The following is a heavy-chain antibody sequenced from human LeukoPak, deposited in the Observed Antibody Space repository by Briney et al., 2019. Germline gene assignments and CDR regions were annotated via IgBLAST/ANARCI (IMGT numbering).Heavy chain of an antibody. CDR3: TRRLDD. D-gene: IGHD3-16*01. Sequence: GGSLRLSCVASGFTFSHYSMNWVRQAPGKGLEWVANIKHDESEKNYLDSVKGRFTISRDNAQNSLYLQMNGLRVEDTAVYYCTRRLDDWGQGTLVTVSS. CDR1: GFTFSHYS. J-gene: IGHJ4*02. V-gene: IGHV3-7*01. CDR2: IKHDESEK.